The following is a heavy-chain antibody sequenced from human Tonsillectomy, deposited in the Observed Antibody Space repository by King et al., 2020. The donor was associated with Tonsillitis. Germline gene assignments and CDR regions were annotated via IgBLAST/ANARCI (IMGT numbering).Heavy chain of an antibody. Sequence: QLVQSGAEVKKPGESLKISCKGSGYSFTNYWIGWVRPMPGKGLEWMGIIYPGDSVTRYSPSCQGQVPIAAEKSISTAYLQRGSLKASDTAMYYCARPRRERGSGAGERRFDAFDIWGQGTMVTVSS. CDR1: GYSFTNYW. CDR2: IYPGDSVT. CDR3: ARPRRERGSGAGERRFDAFDI. J-gene: IGHJ3*02. D-gene: IGHD1-26*01. V-gene: IGHV5-51*03.